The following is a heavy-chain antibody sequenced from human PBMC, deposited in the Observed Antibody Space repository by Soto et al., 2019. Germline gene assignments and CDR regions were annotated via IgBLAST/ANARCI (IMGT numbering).Heavy chain of an antibody. D-gene: IGHD3-10*01. Sequence: SVKVSCKASGFTFTSSAVQWVRQARGQRLEWIGWIVVGSGNTNYAQKFQGRVTMTRNTSTSTAYMELSSLRSEDTAVYYCARGARSKYYGSGSSMTYYYYMDVWGKGTTFT. CDR1: GFTFTSSA. V-gene: IGHV1-58*01. CDR2: IVVGSGNT. CDR3: ARGARSKYYGSGSSMTYYYYMDV. J-gene: IGHJ6*03.